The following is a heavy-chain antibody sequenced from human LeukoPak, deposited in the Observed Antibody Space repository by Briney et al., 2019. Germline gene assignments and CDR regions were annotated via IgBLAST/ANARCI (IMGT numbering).Heavy chain of an antibody. D-gene: IGHD3-22*01. Sequence: QPGGSLRLSCAASGFTFSSYAMSWVRQAPGKGLEWVSAISGSGGSTYYADSVKGRFTISRDNAKNSLYLQMNSLRAEDTAVYYCARDYYDSSGPNDYWGQGTLVTVSS. CDR2: ISGSGGST. CDR3: ARDYYDSSGPNDY. CDR1: GFTFSSYA. J-gene: IGHJ4*02. V-gene: IGHV3-23*01.